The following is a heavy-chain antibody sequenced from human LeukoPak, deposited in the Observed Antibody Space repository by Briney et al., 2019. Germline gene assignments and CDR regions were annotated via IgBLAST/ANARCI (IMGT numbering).Heavy chain of an antibody. CDR1: GGSISSYY. D-gene: IGHD6-19*01. CDR3: ARGWGRSSWYGGPCFDD. J-gene: IGHJ4*02. V-gene: IGHV4-59*08. CDR2: IYYSGST. Sequence: RTSEPLSLPCTVSGGSISSYYWSWIRQPPGKGLEWIGYIYYSGSTNYNPSLKSRVTISVDTSKNQFSLKLSSVTAADTAVYYCARGWGRSSWYGGPCFDDWGQGTLVTVSS.